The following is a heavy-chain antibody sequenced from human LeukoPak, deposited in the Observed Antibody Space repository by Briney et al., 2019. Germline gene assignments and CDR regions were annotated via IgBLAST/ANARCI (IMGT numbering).Heavy chain of an antibody. Sequence: GGSLRLSCAASGFTFSDHWMSWVRQAPGKGLEWVANVNRDGSEKYYVGSVKGRFTMSRDNSKNTLYLQMNSLRAEDTAVYYCAREFRGTVTSYFDYWGQGTLVTVSS. J-gene: IGHJ4*02. V-gene: IGHV3-7*01. CDR3: AREFRGTVTSYFDY. D-gene: IGHD4-17*01. CDR1: GFTFSDHW. CDR2: VNRDGSEK.